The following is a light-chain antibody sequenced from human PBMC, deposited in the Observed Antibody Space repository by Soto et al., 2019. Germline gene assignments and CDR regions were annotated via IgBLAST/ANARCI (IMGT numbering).Light chain of an antibody. J-gene: IGKJ5*01. CDR2: GAS. CDR1: QTVSGNY. CDR3: QQSGSSPPIT. V-gene: IGKV3-20*01. Sequence: EIVLTQSPGTLSLSPGERATLSCRASQTVSGNYLSWYQHKPGQVPRLLIYGASSRATGIPGRFSGSGSGTDFTLTISRLEPEDFAVYYCQQSGSSPPITFGQGTRLEIK.